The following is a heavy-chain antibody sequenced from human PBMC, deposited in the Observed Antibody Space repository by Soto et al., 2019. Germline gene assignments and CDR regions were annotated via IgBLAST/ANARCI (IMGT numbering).Heavy chain of an antibody. CDR2: IIPIFGTA. CDR1: GGTFSSYA. Sequence: SSVKVSCKASGGTFSSYAISWARQAPGQGLEWMGGIIPIFGTANYAQKFQGRVTITADESTSTAYMELSSLRSEDTAVYYCATVGVSGGGNHCKHPTDSSGMDVWGQGTPVPVS. J-gene: IGHJ6*02. D-gene: IGHD3-16*01. V-gene: IGHV1-69*13. CDR3: ATVGVSGGGNHCKHPTDSSGMDV.